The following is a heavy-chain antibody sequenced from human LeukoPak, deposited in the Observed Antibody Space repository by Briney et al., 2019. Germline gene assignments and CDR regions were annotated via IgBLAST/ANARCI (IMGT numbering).Heavy chain of an antibody. V-gene: IGHV3-7*01. CDR3: TLTEH. CDR2: TNEHGSEK. CDR1: GITFRGYW. J-gene: IGHJ1*01. Sequence: GGSLRLSCAASGITFRGYWMSWVRQAPGKGLEWVANTNEHGSEKYYVDSVKGRFTISRDNAKNPLYLQMNSLRAEDTAIYYCTLTEHWGQGTLVSVSS.